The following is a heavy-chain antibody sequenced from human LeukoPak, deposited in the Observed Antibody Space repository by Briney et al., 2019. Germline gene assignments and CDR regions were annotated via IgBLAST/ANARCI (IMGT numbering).Heavy chain of an antibody. V-gene: IGHV3-33*08. CDR2: IWYAGSNK. CDR3: ARDAFGARGIGGGLDI. CDR1: GFTVSSNY. Sequence: PGGSLRLSCAASGFTVSSNYMSWVRQAPGKGLEWVAIIWYAGSNKYYADSVKGRFTISRDNSKNTLFLQMNSLRAEDTAVYYCARDAFGARGIGGGLDIWGQGTMVIVSS. D-gene: IGHD3-10*01. J-gene: IGHJ3*02.